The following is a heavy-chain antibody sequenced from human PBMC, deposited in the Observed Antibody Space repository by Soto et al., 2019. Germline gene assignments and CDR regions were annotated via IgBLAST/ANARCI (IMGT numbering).Heavy chain of an antibody. CDR2: IYYSGST. CDR1: GGSFSGGDYY. J-gene: IGHJ4*02. V-gene: IGHV4-30-4*01. D-gene: IGHD3-22*01. Sequence: SETLCLTCTVSGGSFSGGDYYWSWIRPPPGKGLEWIGYIYYSGSTYYNPSLKSRVTISVDTSKNQFSLKLISVTAADTAVYYCAXQFGGHYDSSGYFTFDYWGQGTLVTVSS. CDR3: AXQFGGHYDSSGYFTFDY.